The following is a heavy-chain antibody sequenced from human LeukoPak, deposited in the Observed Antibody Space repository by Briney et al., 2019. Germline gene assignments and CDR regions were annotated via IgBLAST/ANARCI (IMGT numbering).Heavy chain of an antibody. CDR1: GFTFDNYA. V-gene: IGHV3-23*01. CDR3: AKDWYYDSSGGAEYFQH. D-gene: IGHD3-22*01. J-gene: IGHJ1*01. Sequence: GGSLRLSCATSGFTFDNYAMHWVRQAPGKGLEWVSAISGSGGSTYYADSVKGRFTISRDNSKNTLYLQMNSLRAEDTAVYYCAKDWYYDSSGGAEYFQHWGQGTLVTVSS. CDR2: ISGSGGST.